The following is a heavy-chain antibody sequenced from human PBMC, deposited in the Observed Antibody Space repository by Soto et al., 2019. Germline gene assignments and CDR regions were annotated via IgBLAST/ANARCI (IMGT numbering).Heavy chain of an antibody. V-gene: IGHV1-3*01. CDR3: ARGLNGYLHYFDY. Sequence: ASVKVSCKASGYTFTSYAMHWVRQAPGQRLEWMGWINAGNGITKYSQKFQGRVTITRDTSASTAYMELSSLRSEDTAVYYCARGLNGYLHYFDYWGQGTLVTVSS. J-gene: IGHJ4*02. CDR2: INAGNGIT. D-gene: IGHD5-18*01. CDR1: GYTFTSYA.